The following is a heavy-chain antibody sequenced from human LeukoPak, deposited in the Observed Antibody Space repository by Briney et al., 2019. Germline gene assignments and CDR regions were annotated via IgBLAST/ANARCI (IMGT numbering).Heavy chain of an antibody. Sequence: RASVKVSCKASGYTFASYGISWVRQAPGQGLEWMGRISAYNGNTDYAQKLQGRVTMTTDTSTTTAYMELRSLRSDDTAVYYCARDVGYCSSTSCSRGDYWGQGTLVTVSS. CDR3: ARDVGYCSSTSCSRGDY. D-gene: IGHD2-2*01. CDR2: ISAYNGNT. J-gene: IGHJ4*02. V-gene: IGHV1-18*01. CDR1: GYTFASYG.